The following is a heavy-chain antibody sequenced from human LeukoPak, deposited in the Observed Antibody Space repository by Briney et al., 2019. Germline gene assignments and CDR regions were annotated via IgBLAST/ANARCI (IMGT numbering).Heavy chain of an antibody. J-gene: IGHJ5*02. CDR1: GDSISSYY. Sequence: SETLSLTCTVSGDSISSYYWSWIRQPPGKGLEWIGYIYYSGSTNYNPSLKSRVTISVDTSKNQLSLKLSSVTAADTAVYYCARGVYYDTSDNWFDPWGQGTLVTVSS. V-gene: IGHV4-59*01. CDR2: IYYSGST. D-gene: IGHD3-22*01. CDR3: ARGVYYDTSDNWFDP.